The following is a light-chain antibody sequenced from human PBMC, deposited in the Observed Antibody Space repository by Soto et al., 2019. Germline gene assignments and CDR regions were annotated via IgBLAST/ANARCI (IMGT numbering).Light chain of an antibody. J-gene: IGLJ1*01. CDR2: EVS. CDR3: SSYTSSSTL. V-gene: IGLV2-14*01. Sequence: QSALTQPASASGSPGQSITISCTGTSSDVGSYNYVSWYQQHPGKAPKLMIYEVSDRPSGISSRFSGSKSGNTASLTISGLQTEDEADYYCSSYTSSSTLFGTGTKVTVL. CDR1: SSDVGSYNY.